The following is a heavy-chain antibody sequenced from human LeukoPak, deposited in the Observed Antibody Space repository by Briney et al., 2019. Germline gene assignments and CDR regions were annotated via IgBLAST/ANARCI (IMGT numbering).Heavy chain of an antibody. V-gene: IGHV4-61*02. J-gene: IGHJ6*03. CDR2: IYTSGST. CDR3: ARGRGYSGYNRGLDYYMDV. CDR1: GGSISSGSYY. D-gene: IGHD5-12*01. Sequence: SETLSLTCTVSGGSISSGSYYWSWLRQPAGKGLEWIVRIYTSGSTNYNPSLKSRVTISVDTSKNQFSLKLSSVTAADTAVYYWARGRGYSGYNRGLDYYMDVWGKGTTVTVSS.